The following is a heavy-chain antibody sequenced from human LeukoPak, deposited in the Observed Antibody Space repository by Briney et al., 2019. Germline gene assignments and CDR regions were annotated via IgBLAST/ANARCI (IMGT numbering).Heavy chain of an antibody. Sequence: ASVKVSCKASGYTFTSYYMHWVRQAPGQGLEWMGIINPSGGSTSYAQKFQGRVTMTTDTSTSTAYMELRSLRSDDTAVYYCAREANYYDSSGPNFDYWGQGTLVTVSS. V-gene: IGHV1-46*01. CDR1: GYTFTSYY. CDR2: INPSGGST. J-gene: IGHJ4*02. CDR3: AREANYYDSSGPNFDY. D-gene: IGHD3-22*01.